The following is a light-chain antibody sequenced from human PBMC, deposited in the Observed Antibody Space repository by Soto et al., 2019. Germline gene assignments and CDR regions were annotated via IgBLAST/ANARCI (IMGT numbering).Light chain of an antibody. CDR2: GNS. CDR3: QSYDSSLSGWV. J-gene: IGLJ3*02. Sequence: QSVLTQPPSVSGAPGQRVTISCTGSSSNSGAGYDVKWYQQLPGTAPKLLIYGNSNRPSGVPDRFSGSKSGTSASLAITGLQAEDEADYYCQSYDSSLSGWVFGGGTKLTVL. V-gene: IGLV1-40*01. CDR1: SSNSGAGYD.